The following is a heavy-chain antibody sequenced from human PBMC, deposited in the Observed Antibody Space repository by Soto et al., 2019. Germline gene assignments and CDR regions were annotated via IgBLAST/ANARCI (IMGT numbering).Heavy chain of an antibody. CDR2: IIPIFGTA. Sequence: ASVKVSCKASGGTFSSYAISWVRQAPGQGLEWMGGIIPIFGTANYAQKFQGRVTITADESTSTAYMELSSLRSEDTAVYYCARNAIAARPAYYYYGMDVWGKGTTVTAS. V-gene: IGHV1-69*13. D-gene: IGHD6-13*01. CDR3: ARNAIAARPAYYYYGMDV. CDR1: GGTFSSYA. J-gene: IGHJ6*04.